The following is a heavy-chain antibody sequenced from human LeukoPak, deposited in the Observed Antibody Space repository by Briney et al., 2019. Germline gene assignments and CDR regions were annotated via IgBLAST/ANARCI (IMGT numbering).Heavy chain of an antibody. Sequence: SQTLSLTCAISGDSVSSNSAAWNWIRQSPSRGLEWLGRTYYRSKRYNDYAVSVKSRITINPDTSKNQFSLQLSSVTPEDTAVYYCEKDSSGKNCFDPWGQGTLVSVSS. D-gene: IGHD3-22*01. CDR3: EKDSSGKNCFDP. V-gene: IGHV6-1*01. J-gene: IGHJ5*02. CDR1: GDSVSSNSAA. CDR2: TYYRSKRYN.